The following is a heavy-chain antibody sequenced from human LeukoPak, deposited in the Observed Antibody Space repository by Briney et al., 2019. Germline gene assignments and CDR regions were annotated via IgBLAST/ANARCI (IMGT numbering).Heavy chain of an antibody. CDR3: ARISSSNWYNERGAFDV. CDR2: IYSSGST. V-gene: IGHV4-39*07. J-gene: IGHJ3*01. CDR1: GASISSGSNY. Sequence: SETLSLTCSVSGASISSGSNYWGWIRQPPGKTLEWIGSIYSSGSTYYNPSPKSRVIIIIDTPKNHFSLTLSSVTAADTAVYYCARISSSNWYNERGAFDVWGQGTMVTVSS. D-gene: IGHD6-13*01.